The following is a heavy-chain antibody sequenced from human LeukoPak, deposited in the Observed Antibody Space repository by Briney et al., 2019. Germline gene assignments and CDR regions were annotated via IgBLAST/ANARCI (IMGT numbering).Heavy chain of an antibody. CDR3: ARHFVAVYGDSGFDAFDI. D-gene: IGHD3-3*01. Sequence: SETLSLTCAVYGGSFSGYYWSWIRQPPGKGLEWIGYIYYSGSTNYNSSLKSRVTVSVDTSKNQFSLKLSSVTAADTAVYYCARHFVAVYGDSGFDAFDIWGQGTMVTVSS. CDR1: GGSFSGYY. V-gene: IGHV4-59*08. J-gene: IGHJ3*02. CDR2: IYYSGST.